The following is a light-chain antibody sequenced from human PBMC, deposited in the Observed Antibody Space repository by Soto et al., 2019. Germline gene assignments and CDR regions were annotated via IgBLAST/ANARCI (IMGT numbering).Light chain of an antibody. V-gene: IGKV1-5*03. Sequence: DLDMNSAVSGQFGDLGGRGTINKQDSQTISSWLAWYQQKPGQAPKLLIYKASTLKSGVPSRFSGSGSRTEFTLTIRSLQPDDFAVYYCQQRSNWPHSITFGQGTRLEI. J-gene: IGKJ5*01. CDR3: QQRSNWPHSIT. CDR2: KAS. CDR1: QTISSW.